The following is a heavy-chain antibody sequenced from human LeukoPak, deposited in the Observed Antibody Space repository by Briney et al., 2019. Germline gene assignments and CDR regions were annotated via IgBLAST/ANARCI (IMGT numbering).Heavy chain of an antibody. Sequence: PSETLSLTCTVSGGSISGYYWSWIRQPPGRGLEWIGYIYYSGNTNYNPSLKSRVTISFDTSKSQFSLRLSSVTAADTAVYYCARHNHYDGSGYSHLDYWGRGTLVTVSS. J-gene: IGHJ4*02. CDR3: ARHNHYDGSGYSHLDY. CDR1: GGSISGYY. V-gene: IGHV4-59*08. CDR2: IYYSGNT. D-gene: IGHD3-22*01.